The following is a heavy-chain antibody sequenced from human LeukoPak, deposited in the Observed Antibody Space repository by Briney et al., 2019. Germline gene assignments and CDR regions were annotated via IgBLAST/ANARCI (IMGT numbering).Heavy chain of an antibody. J-gene: IGHJ5*02. CDR3: AREDGWFDP. CDR1: GGSISSSSYY. D-gene: IGHD5-24*01. V-gene: IGHV4-39*07. CDR2: IYYSGST. Sequence: KTSETLSLTRTVSGGSISSSSYYWGWIRQPPGKGLEWIGSIYYSGSTYYNPSLKSRVTISVDTSKNQFSLKLSSVTAADTAVYYCAREDGWFDPWGQGTLVTVSS.